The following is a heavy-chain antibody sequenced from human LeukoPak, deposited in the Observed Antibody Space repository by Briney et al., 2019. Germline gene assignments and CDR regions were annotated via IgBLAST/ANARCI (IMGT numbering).Heavy chain of an antibody. CDR1: GFTFSSCG. Sequence: PGGSLRLSCAASGFTFSSCGMHWVRQAPGRGLEWVAFIRYDIKTKSYAEPVRGRFTISRDNSNNTLYLEMNNLRPEDTAVYYCVKEASWSGYYITYYFDYWGQGTLVTVSS. V-gene: IGHV3-30*02. J-gene: IGHJ4*02. CDR3: VKEASWSGYYITYYFDY. D-gene: IGHD3-3*01. CDR2: IRYDIKTK.